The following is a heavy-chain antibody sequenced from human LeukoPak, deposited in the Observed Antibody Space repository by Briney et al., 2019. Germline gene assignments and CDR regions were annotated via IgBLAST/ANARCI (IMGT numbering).Heavy chain of an antibody. CDR1: GFTFSSYA. D-gene: IGHD6-19*01. J-gene: IGHJ1*01. CDR2: ISGSGGST. V-gene: IGHV3-23*01. CDR3: AKWAVYSRGWDEYFQH. Sequence: GGSLRLSCAASGFTFSSYAMSWVRQAPGKGLEWVSAISGSGGSTYYADSVKGRFTISRDNSKNTLYLQMNSLRAEDTAVYYCAKWAVYSRGWDEYFQHWGQGTLVTVSS.